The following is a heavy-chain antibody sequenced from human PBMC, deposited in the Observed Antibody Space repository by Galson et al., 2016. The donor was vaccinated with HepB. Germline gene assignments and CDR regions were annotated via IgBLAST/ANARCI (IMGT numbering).Heavy chain of an antibody. J-gene: IGHJ3*02. V-gene: IGHV5-10-1*01. Sequence: KVSCKDSGDNFTSYWINWVRQMPGKGLEWMGKIDPSDSYTNYSPSFQGHVTISVDKSISTAYLQWSSLKASDTAMYYCARRPFSILEMTTIHSNGFDIWGQGTMVTVSS. CDR1: GDNFTSYW. D-gene: IGHD5-24*01. CDR2: IDPSDSYT. CDR3: ARRPFSILEMTTIHSNGFDI.